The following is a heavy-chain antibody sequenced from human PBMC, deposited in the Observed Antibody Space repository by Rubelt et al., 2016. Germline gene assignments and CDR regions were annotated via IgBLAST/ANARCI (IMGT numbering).Heavy chain of an antibody. CDR2: ISYSGST. V-gene: IGHV4-59*01. Sequence: QVQLQESGPGLVKPSETLSLTCTVSGGSISNYYWSWIRQPPGKGLEWIGYISYSGSTNYNPSLKSRVTISIDTSKNQCSLKLSSVISADTAVYYCARNIKTASMDVWGQGTTVTVSS. CDR1: GGSISNYY. CDR3: ARNIKTASMDV. D-gene: IGHD1-14*01. J-gene: IGHJ6*02.